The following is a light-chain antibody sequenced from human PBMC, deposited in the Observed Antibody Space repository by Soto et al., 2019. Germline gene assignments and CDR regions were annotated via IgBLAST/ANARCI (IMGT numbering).Light chain of an antibody. CDR1: KSISSW. J-gene: IGKJ1*01. CDR3: QQYNSYSRT. CDR2: KAS. V-gene: IGKV1-5*03. Sequence: DIQMTQSPSTLPASVGDRVTITCRASKSISSWVAWYQQKPGKAPKLVMYKASSLESVSPSRFSGIRSGTEFTLTIRSLQPDDFATYYCQQYNSYSRTFGQGAKVDIK.